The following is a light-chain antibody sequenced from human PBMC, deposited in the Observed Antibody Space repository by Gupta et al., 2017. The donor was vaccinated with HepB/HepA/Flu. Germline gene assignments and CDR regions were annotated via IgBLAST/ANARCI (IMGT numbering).Light chain of an antibody. CDR3: KQSAYLPLT. CDR2: EVS. V-gene: IGKV2D-29*01. J-gene: IGKJ4*02. Sequence: DIVVTQTRLSLSVTPGHPATISCKSCQTLLRSDGMTYLYWYVQKPGQPPQLLIYEVSNRFSGVPDRFSGSGSGTDFTLNINRVEAEDVGVYYCKQSAYLPLTFGGGTKVEIK. CDR1: QTLLRSDGMTY.